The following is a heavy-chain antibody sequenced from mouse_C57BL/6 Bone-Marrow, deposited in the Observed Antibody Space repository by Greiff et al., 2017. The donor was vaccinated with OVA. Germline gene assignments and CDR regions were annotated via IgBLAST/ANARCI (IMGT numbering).Heavy chain of an antibody. V-gene: IGHV5-4*01. CDR3: ARVRLLLSWFAY. Sequence: EVQVVESGGGLVKPGGSLKLSCAASGFTFSSYAMSWVRQTPEKRLEWVATISDGGSYTYYPDNLKGRFTISRDNAKNNLYLQMSHLKSEDTAMYYCARVRLLLSWFAYWGQGTLVTVSA. CDR1: GFTFSSYA. CDR2: ISDGGSYT. J-gene: IGHJ3*01. D-gene: IGHD2-3*01.